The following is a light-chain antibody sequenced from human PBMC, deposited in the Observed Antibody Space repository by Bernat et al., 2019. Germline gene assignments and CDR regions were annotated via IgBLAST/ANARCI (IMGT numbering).Light chain of an antibody. CDR2: KDS. CDR1: ALSKQY. CDR3: QSADSMATYPV. V-gene: IGLV3-25*03. Sequence: SDELTQPPSVSVSPGQTASITCSGDALSKQYAYWYQQKPGQAPVLVIYKDSERPSGIPERFSGSSSGTTVTLTISGVQAEDEADYYCQSADSMATYPVFGGRTKLTVL. J-gene: IGLJ3*02.